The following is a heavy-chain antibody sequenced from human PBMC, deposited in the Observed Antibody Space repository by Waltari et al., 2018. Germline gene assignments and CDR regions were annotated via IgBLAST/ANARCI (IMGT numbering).Heavy chain of an antibody. CDR1: GYIFLDHY. J-gene: IGHJ4*02. V-gene: IGHV1-2*02. CDR3: ARGFGFPILSLDF. Sequence: QVQLVQSGAEVKKPGASVKVSCKASGYIFLDHYLHWVRQVPGQALEWMGWITPHTGDTQFARRFQGRVTMTRDTSSSTAQLELSSLRADDTAVYYCARGFGFPILSLDFWGQGTLVTVSS. CDR2: ITPHTGDT. D-gene: IGHD3-16*01.